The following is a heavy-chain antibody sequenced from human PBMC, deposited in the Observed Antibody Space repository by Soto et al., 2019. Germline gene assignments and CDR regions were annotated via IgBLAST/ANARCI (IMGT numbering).Heavy chain of an antibody. V-gene: IGHV6-1*01. Sequence: QLQLQQSGPGLVKPSQTLSLICAISGDTVSSGTATWSWIRQSPSRGLEWLGRTYYRSKWYTDYAVSVKSRMAIIPDTSKNQLSLQLNSVTSEDTAVYFCARDGSGFHWYFDIWGRGTLVTVSS. J-gene: IGHJ2*01. CDR1: GDTVSSGTAT. D-gene: IGHD6-19*01. CDR2: TYYRSKWYT. CDR3: ARDGSGFHWYFDI.